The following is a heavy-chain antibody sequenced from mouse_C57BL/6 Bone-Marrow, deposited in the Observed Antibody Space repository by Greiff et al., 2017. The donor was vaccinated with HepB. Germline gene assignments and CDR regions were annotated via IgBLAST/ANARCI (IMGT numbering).Heavy chain of an antibody. D-gene: IGHD2-5*01. CDR1: GFNIKDDY. V-gene: IGHV14-4*01. CDR2: IDPENGDT. J-gene: IGHJ3*01. CDR3: TTAYYSNYVSVLWFAY. Sequence: VHVKQSGAELVRPGASVKLSCTASGFNIKDDYMHWVKQRPEQGLEWIGWIDPENGDTEYASKFQGKATITADTSSNTAYLQLSSLTSEDTAVYYCTTAYYSNYVSVLWFAYWGQGTLVTVSA.